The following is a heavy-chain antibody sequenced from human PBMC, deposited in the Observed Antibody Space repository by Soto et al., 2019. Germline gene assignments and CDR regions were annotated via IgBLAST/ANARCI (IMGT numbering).Heavy chain of an antibody. D-gene: IGHD6-13*01. J-gene: IGHJ5*02. CDR2: IYYSGST. CDR1: GGSISSSSYY. V-gene: IGHV4-39*01. CDR3: GLAPDEVAAPTNWFDP. Sequence: QLQLQESGPGLVKPSETLSLTCTVSGGSISSSSYYWGWIRQPPGKGLEWIGSIYYSGSTYYNPSLKSRVTISVDTSKNQFSLKLSSVTAADTAVYYCGLAPDEVAAPTNWFDPWGQGTLVTVSS.